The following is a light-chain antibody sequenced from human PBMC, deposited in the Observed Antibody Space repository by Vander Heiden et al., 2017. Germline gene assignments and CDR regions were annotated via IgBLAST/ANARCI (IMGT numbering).Light chain of an antibody. CDR1: SSCIGDHDH. CDR3: CSYTRSSTLV. Sequence: QSALTQPSSVSGSPGQSITTSCTGTSSCIGDHDHVSWYQQHPGKVPKVLIYDVSKRPSGVSHRFSGSKSGNTASLTISGLQAEDDADYYCCSYTRSSTLVFGTGTQVTAL. V-gene: IGLV2-14*01. J-gene: IGLJ1*01. CDR2: DVS.